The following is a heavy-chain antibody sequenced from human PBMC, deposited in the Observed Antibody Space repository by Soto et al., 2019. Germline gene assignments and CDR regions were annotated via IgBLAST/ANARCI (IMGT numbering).Heavy chain of an antibody. CDR3: ARGGSDSSGYYADAEYFQH. J-gene: IGHJ1*01. CDR2: ISSSSSYI. D-gene: IGHD3-22*01. Sequence: EVQLVESGGGLVKPGGSLRLSCAASGFTFSSYSMHWVRQAPGKGLEWVSSISSSSSYIYYADSVKGRFTISRDNAKNSLYLQMNSLRAEDTAVYYCARGGSDSSGYYADAEYFQHWGQGTLVTVSS. CDR1: GFTFSSYS. V-gene: IGHV3-21*01.